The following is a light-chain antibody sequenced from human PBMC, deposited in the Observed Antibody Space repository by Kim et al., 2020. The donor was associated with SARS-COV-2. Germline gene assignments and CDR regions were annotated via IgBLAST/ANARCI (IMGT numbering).Light chain of an antibody. V-gene: IGLV3-21*04. CDR2: YDS. CDR3: QVWDSSSDHPGV. CDR1: NLGSKS. J-gene: IGLJ3*02. Sequence: PGKTARITCGGNNLGSKSVHWYPQKPGQAPVLVIYYDSDRPSGIPERFSGSNSGNTATLTISRVEAGDEADYYCQVWDSSSDHPGVFGGGTQLTVL.